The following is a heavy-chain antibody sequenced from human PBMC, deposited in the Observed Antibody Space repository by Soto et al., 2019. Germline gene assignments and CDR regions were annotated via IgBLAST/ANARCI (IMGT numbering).Heavy chain of an antibody. CDR2: IYCGGST. CDR3: ARRTLRSGWY. J-gene: IGHJ2*01. D-gene: IGHD2-15*01. V-gene: IGHV4-30-4*02. CDR1: VGCISSGCYY. Sequence: SDTLSLTCAVSVGCISSGCYYLSWIRQPPWKCLDGVGYIYCGGSTYYKRALRSRVTISVDTSKNQFSLKLSSVTSADNAVYYCARRTLRSGWY.